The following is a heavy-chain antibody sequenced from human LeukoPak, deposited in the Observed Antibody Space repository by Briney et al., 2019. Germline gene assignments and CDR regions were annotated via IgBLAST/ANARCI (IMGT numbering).Heavy chain of an antibody. CDR3: VLGWLPPPGAFDI. V-gene: IGHV4-30-2*02. Sequence: PSQTLSLTCTVSGGSISSGGYYWRWIWQPPGKGLVWIGYIYHSGSTYYNPSLKSRLTISVDRSKNQFSLKLSSVTAADTAVYYCVLGWLPPPGAFDIWGQGTMVTVSS. CDR2: IYHSGST. D-gene: IGHD5-12*01. J-gene: IGHJ3*02. CDR1: GGSISSGGYY.